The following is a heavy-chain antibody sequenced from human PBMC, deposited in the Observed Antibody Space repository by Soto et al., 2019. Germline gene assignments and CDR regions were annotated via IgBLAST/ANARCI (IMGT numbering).Heavy chain of an antibody. Sequence: QVQLVQSGAEVKKPGSSVKVSCKASGGTFSSYAISWVRQAPGQGLEWMGGIIPIFGTADYAQKFQGRVTITADESTSTAYRELGSLRSEDTAVYYCASVETQRYYYGMDVWGQGTTVTVSS. CDR3: ASVETQRYYYGMDV. V-gene: IGHV1-69*12. CDR1: GGTFSSYA. D-gene: IGHD2-15*01. J-gene: IGHJ6*02. CDR2: IIPIFGTA.